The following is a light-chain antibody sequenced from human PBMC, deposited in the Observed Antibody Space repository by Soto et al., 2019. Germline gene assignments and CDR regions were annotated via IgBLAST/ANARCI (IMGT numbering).Light chain of an antibody. J-gene: IGKJ5*01. Sequence: AIRMTQSPSSFSASTGDRVTITCRASQGISSYLAWYQQKPGKAPKLLIYKASSLESGVPSRFSGSGSGTESTLSISSLQPDDFATYYCLQYNSYPITFGQGTRLEIK. CDR2: KAS. CDR3: LQYNSYPIT. CDR1: QGISSY. V-gene: IGKV1-8*01.